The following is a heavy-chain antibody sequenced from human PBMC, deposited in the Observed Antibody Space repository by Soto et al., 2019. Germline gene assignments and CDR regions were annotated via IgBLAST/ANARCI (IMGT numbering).Heavy chain of an antibody. CDR3: ARDWGGARY. CDR1: GFTVSSDY. Sequence: EVQVVESGGGLVQPGGSLRISCAASGFTVSSDYMTWVRQAPGKGLEWVSVIYSGGSTHYADSVKGRFTIDRDNSKNTLSLQMNSLRAEDTAVYYCARDWGGARYWGQGIRVTVSS. V-gene: IGHV3-66*01. CDR2: IYSGGST. D-gene: IGHD3-16*01. J-gene: IGHJ4*02.